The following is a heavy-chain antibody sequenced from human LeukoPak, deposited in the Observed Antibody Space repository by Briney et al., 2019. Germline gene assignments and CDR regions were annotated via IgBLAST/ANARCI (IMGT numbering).Heavy chain of an antibody. J-gene: IGHJ4*02. Sequence: SETLSLTCIVSGYSISSGFYWVWMRQPPGKGLQWIGSIYHTGSTYYNPSLKSRVTMSVDTSKNQFSLKLSSVTAADTAVYYCARYQGFSKYYFDYWGQGTLVTVSS. CDR2: IYHTGST. V-gene: IGHV4-38-2*02. CDR3: ARYQGFSKYYFDY. CDR1: GYSISSGFY. D-gene: IGHD3-10*01.